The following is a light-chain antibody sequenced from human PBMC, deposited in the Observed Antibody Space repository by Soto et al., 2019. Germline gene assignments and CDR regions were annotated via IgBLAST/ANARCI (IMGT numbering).Light chain of an antibody. CDR1: SSDVGGYQY. J-gene: IGLJ1*01. Sequence: QSALTQPRSVSGSPGQSVTIACTGTSSDVGGYQYVSWYQQHPGKAPKVVIYEVSKRPSGVPDRFSGSKSGNTASLTISGLQAEDEADYYCCSHAGSYTYVFGTGTKVTVL. CDR3: CSHAGSYTYV. V-gene: IGLV2-11*01. CDR2: EVS.